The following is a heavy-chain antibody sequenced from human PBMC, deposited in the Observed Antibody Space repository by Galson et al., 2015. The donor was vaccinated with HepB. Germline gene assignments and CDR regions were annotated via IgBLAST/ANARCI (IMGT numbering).Heavy chain of an antibody. CDR3: ARVQWLAGHLNWFDP. J-gene: IGHJ5*02. D-gene: IGHD6-19*01. Sequence: CAISGDSVSSNSAAWNWIRQSPSRGLEWLGRTYYRSKWYNDYAVSVKSRITINPDTSKNQFSLKLSSVTAADTAVYYCARVQWLAGHLNWFDPWGQGTLVTVSS. CDR1: GDSVSSNSAA. V-gene: IGHV6-1*01. CDR2: TYYRSKWYN.